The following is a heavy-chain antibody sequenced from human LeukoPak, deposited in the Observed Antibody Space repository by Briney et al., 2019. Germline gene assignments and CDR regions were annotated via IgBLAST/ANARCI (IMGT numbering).Heavy chain of an antibody. D-gene: IGHD6-13*01. CDR1: GGTFSSYG. V-gene: IGHV1-69*05. Sequence: AASVKVSCKASGGTFSSYGFNWVRQAPGQGLEWMGGIIPIFGAANYAQKFQDRVTITTDESTSTAYMELSSLRSEDTAVYYCARGQGGYSSSWYHDAFDIWGQGTMVTVSS. J-gene: IGHJ3*02. CDR3: ARGQGGYSSSWYHDAFDI. CDR2: IIPIFGAA.